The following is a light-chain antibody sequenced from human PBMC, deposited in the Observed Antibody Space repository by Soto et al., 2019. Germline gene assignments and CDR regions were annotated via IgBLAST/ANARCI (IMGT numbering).Light chain of an antibody. CDR3: QQRSNWPPRYT. CDR1: QSVSSY. J-gene: IGKJ2*01. Sequence: EIVLTQSPATLSLSPGERATLSCRSSQSVSSYLAWYQQKPGQAPRLLIXDASNRATGIPARFSGSGSGTDFTLTISSLEPEDFAVYYCQQRSNWPPRYTFGQGTKVDIK. CDR2: DAS. V-gene: IGKV3-11*01.